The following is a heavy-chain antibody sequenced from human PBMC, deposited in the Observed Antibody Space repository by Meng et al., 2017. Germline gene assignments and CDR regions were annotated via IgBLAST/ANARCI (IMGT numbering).Heavy chain of an antibody. J-gene: IGHJ4*02. D-gene: IGHD3-22*01. CDR2: IYHSGST. V-gene: IGHV4-38-2*02. Sequence: SETLSLTCTVSGYSISSGYYWGWIRQPPGKGLEWIGRIYHSGSTYYNPSLKSRVTISVDTSKHQFSLKLSSVTAADTAVYYCARYREHYYDSSGYYRWSRGYYFDYWGQGTLVTVSS. CDR1: GYSISSGYY. CDR3: ARYREHYYDSSGYYRWSRGYYFDY.